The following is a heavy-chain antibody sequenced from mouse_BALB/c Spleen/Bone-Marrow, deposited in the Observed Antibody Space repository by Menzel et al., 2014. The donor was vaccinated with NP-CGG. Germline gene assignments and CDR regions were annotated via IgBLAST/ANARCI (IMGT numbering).Heavy chain of an antibody. CDR3: ARGDGYYGFVY. CDR2: INPSNGHT. CDR1: GYTFTNYA. V-gene: IGHV1-4*02. D-gene: IGHD2-3*01. Sequence: QVQLKQSAAELARPGASVKMPCKASGYTFTNYAMHWVKQRPGQGLEWIGYINPSNGHTEYNQKFRGKTTLTADKSSNTAYIQMSSLTSEDSAVFYCARGDGYYGFVYWGQGTLVTVSA. J-gene: IGHJ3*01.